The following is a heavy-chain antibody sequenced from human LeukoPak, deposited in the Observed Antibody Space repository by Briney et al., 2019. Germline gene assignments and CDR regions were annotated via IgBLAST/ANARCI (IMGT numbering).Heavy chain of an antibody. CDR1: GGSFSDFY. Sequence: SETLSLTCAVYGGSFSDFYWNWIRQPPGKGLEWIGEINHNGSTNYNPSLKSRVTIPVDTSKNQFSLKLSSVTAADTAVYYCASRHYDILTGYPSLLFDFWGQGGLVTVSS. V-gene: IGHV4-34*01. CDR3: ASRHYDILTGYPSLLFDF. D-gene: IGHD3-9*01. CDR2: INHNGST. J-gene: IGHJ4*02.